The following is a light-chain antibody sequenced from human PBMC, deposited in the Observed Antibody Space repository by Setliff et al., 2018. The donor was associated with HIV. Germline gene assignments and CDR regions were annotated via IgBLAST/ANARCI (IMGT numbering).Light chain of an antibody. CDR1: RGDVGGYNS. V-gene: IGLV2-14*03. J-gene: IGLJ1*01. CDR3: SSFTCSSTFV. Sequence: SALAQPASVSGSPGQSITISCTGTRGDVGGYNSVSWYQQHPGRVPKLMIYEVTHRSSGVSNRCSGSKSGYTASLTISGRQAEDEADYYCSSFTCSSTFVFGTGTNVTVL. CDR2: EVT.